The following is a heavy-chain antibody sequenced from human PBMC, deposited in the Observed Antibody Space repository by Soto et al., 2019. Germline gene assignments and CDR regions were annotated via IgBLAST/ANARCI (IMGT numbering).Heavy chain of an antibody. Sequence: QVQLQESGPGLVKPSQTLSLTCTVSGGSISSGDYYWSWIRQPPGKGLEWIGYIYYSGSTYYNPSLKSRVTRSVDTSKHQFSLKLSSVTAADTAVYYCARVVYWSASPFDYWGQGTLVTVSS. CDR1: GGSISSGDYY. D-gene: IGHD3-3*01. V-gene: IGHV4-30-4*01. CDR3: ARVVYWSASPFDY. CDR2: IYYSGST. J-gene: IGHJ4*02.